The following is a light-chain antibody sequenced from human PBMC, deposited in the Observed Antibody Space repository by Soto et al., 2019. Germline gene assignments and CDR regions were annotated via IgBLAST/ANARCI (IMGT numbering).Light chain of an antibody. CDR1: PSDIGAYNY. Sequence: QSALTQPASVSRSPGQSITISCSGTPSDIGAYNYVSWYQHLPGKAPKVIIYDVTNRPSGVSSRFSGSKSGTTASLTISGLQAEDEANYYCGSYTISSTLMIFGGGTKVTVL. CDR3: GSYTISSTLMI. CDR2: DVT. V-gene: IGLV2-14*03. J-gene: IGLJ2*01.